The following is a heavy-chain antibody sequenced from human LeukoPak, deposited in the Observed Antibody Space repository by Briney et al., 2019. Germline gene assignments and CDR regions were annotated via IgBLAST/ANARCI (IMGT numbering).Heavy chain of an antibody. CDR2: INEDGSGT. Sequence: GGSLRLSCAASGFTFSRYYMSWVRQTPGKGLEWLAHINEDGSGTYYVDAVKGRFTISRDNAKNSLYLQMGSLRVEDTAVYYCTRDENRVVPPFRFDHWGQGTLVTVSS. D-gene: IGHD2-21*01. J-gene: IGHJ4*02. V-gene: IGHV3-7*01. CDR3: TRDENRVVPPFRFDH. CDR1: GFTFSRYY.